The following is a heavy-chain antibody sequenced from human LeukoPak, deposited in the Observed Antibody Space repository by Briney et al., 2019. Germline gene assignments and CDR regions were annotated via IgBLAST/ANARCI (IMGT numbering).Heavy chain of an antibody. CDR3: ASPRDYDTSGYRYDY. CDR2: IYSSGNI. Sequence: GGSLRLSCAASGFTVSSKYMGWVRQTPGKGLEWVSVIYSSGNIYYADSVKGRFTISRHNSKNTLYLQMNSLRVEDTAVYYCASPRDYDTSGYRYDYWGQGTLVTVSS. J-gene: IGHJ4*02. CDR1: GFTVSSKY. D-gene: IGHD3-22*01. V-gene: IGHV3-53*04.